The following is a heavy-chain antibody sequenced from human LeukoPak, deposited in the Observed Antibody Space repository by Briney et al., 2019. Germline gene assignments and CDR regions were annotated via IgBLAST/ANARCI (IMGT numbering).Heavy chain of an antibody. J-gene: IGHJ4*02. V-gene: IGHV3-21*01. D-gene: IGHD6-19*01. CDR2: ISSSSSYI. Sequence: GGSLRLSCAASGFTFSSYSMNWVRQAPGKGLEWVSSISSSSSYIYYADSVKGRFTISRDNAKNSLYLQMNSLRAEDTAVYYCAGTYSSGWHYFDYWGQGTLVTVSS. CDR3: AGTYSSGWHYFDY. CDR1: GFTFSSYS.